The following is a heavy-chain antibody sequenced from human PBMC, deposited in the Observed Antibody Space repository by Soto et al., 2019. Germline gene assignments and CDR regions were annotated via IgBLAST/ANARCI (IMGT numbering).Heavy chain of an antibody. J-gene: IGHJ4*02. CDR3: ARGPTYCTNGVCHPLFDY. V-gene: IGHV4-34*01. CDR1: GGSFSGYY. CDR2: INHSGST. D-gene: IGHD2-8*01. Sequence: SETLSLTCAVYGGSFSGYYWSWIRQPPGKGLEWIGEINHSGSTNYNPSLKSRVTISVDTSKNQISLKLSSVTAADTAVYYCARGPTYCTNGVCHPLFDYWGQGTLVTVSS.